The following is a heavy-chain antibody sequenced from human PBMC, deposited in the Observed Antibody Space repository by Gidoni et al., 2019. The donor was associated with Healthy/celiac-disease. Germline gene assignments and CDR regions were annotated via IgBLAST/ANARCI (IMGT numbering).Heavy chain of an antibody. Sequence: QVQLVQSGAEVKKPGASVKVSRRASGSTFTSYDIHWVRLATGIGLEWMGWMNPNSGNTGYAQKFQGRVTMTRNTSISTSYMELSSLRSEDTSVYYCARLDSSGYNWGHGTLVTVSS. V-gene: IGHV1-8*01. CDR1: GSTFTSYD. J-gene: IGHJ4*01. CDR3: ARLDSSGYN. CDR2: MNPNSGNT. D-gene: IGHD3-22*01.